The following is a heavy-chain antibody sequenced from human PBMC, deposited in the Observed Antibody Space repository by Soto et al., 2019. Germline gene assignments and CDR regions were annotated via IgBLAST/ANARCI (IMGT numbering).Heavy chain of an antibody. CDR2: ISYDGSNK. CDR1: GFTFSSYA. D-gene: IGHD3-10*01. J-gene: IGHJ3*02. V-gene: IGHV3-30-3*01. CDR3: ARAHSGSNDAFDI. Sequence: QVQLVESGGGVVQPGRSLRLSCAASGFTFSSYAMHWVRQAPGKGLEWVAVISYDGSNKYYEDSVKGRFTISRDNSKNTLYLQMNSLRAEDTAVYYCARAHSGSNDAFDIWGQGTMVTVSS.